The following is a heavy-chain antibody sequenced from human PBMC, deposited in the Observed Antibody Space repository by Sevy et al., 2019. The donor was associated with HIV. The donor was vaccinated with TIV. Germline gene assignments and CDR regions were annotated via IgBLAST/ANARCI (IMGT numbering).Heavy chain of an antibody. D-gene: IGHD3-3*01. Sequence: SETLSLTCTVSGGSISRYYWSWIRQPPGKGLEWIGYVSDTGSTNYNPSLKSRVTISVDTSRNQFSLRLNSVTAADTADYYCARDLWSGYSNSYNWFDPWGQGTLVTVSS. CDR2: VSDTGST. CDR3: ARDLWSGYSNSYNWFDP. V-gene: IGHV4-59*01. CDR1: GGSISRYY. J-gene: IGHJ5*02.